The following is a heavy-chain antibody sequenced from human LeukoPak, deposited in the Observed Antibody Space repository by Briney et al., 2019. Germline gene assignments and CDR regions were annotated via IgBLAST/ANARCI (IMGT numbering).Heavy chain of an antibody. J-gene: IGHJ4*02. Sequence: TGGSLRLSCAASGNYWMHWVRQAPGKGLVWVSHINSDGSWTSYADSVKGRFTISRDNSKNTLYLQMNSLRAEDTAVYYCAKSKRGIAVAGHFDYWGQGTLVTVSS. CDR1: GNYW. V-gene: IGHV3-74*01. D-gene: IGHD6-19*01. CDR2: INSDGSWT. CDR3: AKSKRGIAVAGHFDY.